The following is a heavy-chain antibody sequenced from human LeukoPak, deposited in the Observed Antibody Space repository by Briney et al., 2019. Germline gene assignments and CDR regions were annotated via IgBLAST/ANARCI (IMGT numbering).Heavy chain of an antibody. V-gene: IGHV4-30-4*01. CDR3: ARVPRHSSSWYYFDY. D-gene: IGHD6-13*01. CDR2: IYYSGST. J-gene: IGHJ4*02. Sequence: PSQTLSLTCTVSGGSISSGDYYWSWIRQPPGKGLEWIGYIYYSGSTYCNPSLKSRVTISVDTSKDQFSLKLSSVTAADTAVYYCARVPRHSSSWYYFDYWGQGTLVTVSS. CDR1: GGSISSGDYY.